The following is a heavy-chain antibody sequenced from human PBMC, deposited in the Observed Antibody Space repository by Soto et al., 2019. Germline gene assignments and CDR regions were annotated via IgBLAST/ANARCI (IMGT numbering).Heavy chain of an antibody. CDR3: ARDSRSYYDFWSGYCD. J-gene: IGHJ4*02. D-gene: IGHD3-3*01. CDR1: GGSVSSGGYY. CDR2: IYYSGSP. Sequence: PSETLSLTCTVSGGSVSSGGYYWSWIRQPPGKGLEWIGYIYYSGSPNYNSSLKSRVTISVDTSKNQFSLKLSSVTAADTAVYYCARDSRSYYDFWSGYCDWGQGTLVTVSS. V-gene: IGHV4-61*08.